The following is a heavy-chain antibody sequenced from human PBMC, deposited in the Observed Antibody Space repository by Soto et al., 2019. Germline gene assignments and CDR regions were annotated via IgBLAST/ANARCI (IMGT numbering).Heavy chain of an antibody. Sequence: SVKVSCKASGYTFTSYGINWVRQAPGQGLEWMGWISAYNGNTNYAQKLPGRVTMTTDTSTSTAYLELRSLRSDDTAVYYCARDSARPRSSPPLDSWGQGTLVTVSS. CDR3: ARDSARPRSSPPLDS. J-gene: IGHJ4*02. CDR2: ISAYNGNT. CDR1: GYTFTSYG. V-gene: IGHV1-18*01. D-gene: IGHD3-10*01.